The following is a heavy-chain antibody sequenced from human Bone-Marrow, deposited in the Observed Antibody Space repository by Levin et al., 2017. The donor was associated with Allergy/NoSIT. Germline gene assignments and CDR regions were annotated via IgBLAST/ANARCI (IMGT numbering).Heavy chain of an antibody. J-gene: IGHJ6*02. D-gene: IGHD6-13*01. V-gene: IGHV1-69*13. CDR3: ARDIRIAAAGDSGYYYGMDV. CDR1: GGTFSSYA. Sequence: SVKVSCKASGGTFSSYAISWVRQAPGQGLEWMGGIIPIFGTANYAQKFQGRVTITADESTSTAYMELSSLRSEDTAVYYCARDIRIAAAGDSGYYYGMDVWGQGTTVTVSS. CDR2: IIPIFGTA.